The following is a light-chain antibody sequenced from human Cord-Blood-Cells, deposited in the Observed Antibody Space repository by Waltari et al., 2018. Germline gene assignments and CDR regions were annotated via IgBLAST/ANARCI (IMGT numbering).Light chain of an antibody. CDR3: CSYAGSSTWV. Sequence: QSALTQPASVSVSPGQSITLSCTGTRSDVGSYNLVPWYQQHPGKAPKLMIYEGSKRPSGVSNRFSGSKSGNTASLTISGLQAEDEADYYCCSYAGSSTWVFGGGTKLTVL. CDR1: RSDVGSYNL. V-gene: IGLV2-23*01. CDR2: EGS. J-gene: IGLJ3*02.